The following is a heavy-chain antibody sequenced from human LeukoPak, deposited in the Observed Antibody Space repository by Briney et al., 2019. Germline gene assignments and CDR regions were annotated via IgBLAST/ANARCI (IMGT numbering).Heavy chain of an antibody. CDR3: ARAREWPADAFDI. J-gene: IGHJ3*02. D-gene: IGHD3-3*01. CDR1: GYTFTSYG. Sequence: GASVKVSCKASGYTFTSYGISWVRQAPGQGLEWMGWISAYNGNTNYAQKLQGRVTMTTDTSTSTAYTELRSLRSDDTAVYYCARAREWPADAFDIWGQGTMVTVSS. CDR2: ISAYNGNT. V-gene: IGHV1-18*01.